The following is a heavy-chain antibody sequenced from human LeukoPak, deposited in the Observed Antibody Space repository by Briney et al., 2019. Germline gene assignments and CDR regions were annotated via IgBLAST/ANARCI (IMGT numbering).Heavy chain of an antibody. V-gene: IGHV3-23*01. D-gene: IGHD3-22*01. CDR3: AKSTASGYSNDY. J-gene: IGHJ4*02. CDR1: GLIFSNYA. CDR2: ISGRSGST. Sequence: GASLRLSCAASGLIFSNYAMYWVRQAPGKGLEWVSAISGRSGSTYYADSVKGRFTISRDSSKNTLYLQMNSLRAEDTAVYYCAKSTASGYSNDYWGQGTLVTVSS.